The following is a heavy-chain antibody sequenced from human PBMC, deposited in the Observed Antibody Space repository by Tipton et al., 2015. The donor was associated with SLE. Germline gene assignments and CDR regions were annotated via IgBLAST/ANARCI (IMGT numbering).Heavy chain of an antibody. Sequence: TLSLTCTVSGGSISSGSYYWSWIRQAPGKGLEWIGYIHYSGATYYNPSLKSRVTMSVDTSKNQFSLRLSPVTAVDTAVYYCAKDSWAARPLGHFGMDVWGQGTTVTVSS. D-gene: IGHD6-6*01. CDR3: AKDSWAARPLGHFGMDV. V-gene: IGHV4-61*01. J-gene: IGHJ6*02. CDR2: IHYSGAT. CDR1: GGSISSGSYY.